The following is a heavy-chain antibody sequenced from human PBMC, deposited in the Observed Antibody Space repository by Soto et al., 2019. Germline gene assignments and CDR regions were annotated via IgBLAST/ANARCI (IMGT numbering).Heavy chain of an antibody. D-gene: IGHD3-3*01. Sequence: QVQLVQSGAEVKKPGASVKVSCKASGYTFTSYAMHWVRQAPGQRLEWMGWINAGNGNTKYSQKFQGRVTITRDTSASTAYMELSSLRSEDTAVYYCARDLLFLERENSYWGQGTLVTVSS. CDR3: ARDLLFLERENSY. J-gene: IGHJ4*02. CDR2: INAGNGNT. V-gene: IGHV1-3*01. CDR1: GYTFTSYA.